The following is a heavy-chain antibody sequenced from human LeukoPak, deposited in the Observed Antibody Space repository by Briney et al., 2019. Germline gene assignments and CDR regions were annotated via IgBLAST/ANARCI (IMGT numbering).Heavy chain of an antibody. J-gene: IGHJ4*02. V-gene: IGHV3-30*03. CDR1: GFTFSSYG. CDR2: ISYEGSNK. Sequence: GGSLRLSCAASGFTFSSYGMHWVRQAPGKGLEGGAVISYEGSNKYYADSVKGRFTISRDNSNNTLYPKMTSLRAEDTAVYYCATGITGTTPFADYWGQGTLVTVSS. D-gene: IGHD1-7*01. CDR3: ATGITGTTPFADY.